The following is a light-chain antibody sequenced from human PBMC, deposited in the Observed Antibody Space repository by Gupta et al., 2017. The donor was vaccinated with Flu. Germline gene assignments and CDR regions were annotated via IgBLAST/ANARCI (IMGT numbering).Light chain of an antibody. V-gene: IGLV3-21*02. J-gene: IGLJ3*02. Sequence: SSVLTQPPSVSVSPGQTARITCGGNSIGNKSVHWYQQKPGQAPVVVVHDDNDRPSGIPERFSGSNSGNTANLTITRVEAGDEADDYCQVCDRGDDHQVFGGGTKVSVL. CDR1: SIGNKS. CDR2: DDN. CDR3: QVCDRGDDHQV.